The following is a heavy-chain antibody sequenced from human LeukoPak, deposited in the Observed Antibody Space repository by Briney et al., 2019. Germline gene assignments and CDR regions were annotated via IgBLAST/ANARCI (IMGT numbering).Heavy chain of an antibody. CDR2: ISSSSSYI. V-gene: IGHV3-21*04. J-gene: IGHJ4*02. D-gene: IGHD3-3*01. CDR3: AKGVSDFWSPLGY. Sequence: PGGSLRLSCAASGFTFSSYSMNWVRQAPGKGLEWVSSISSSSSYIYYAASVKGRFTISRDNSKNTLSLQMNSLRAEDTAMYYCAKGVSDFWSPLGYWGQGILVTVSS. CDR1: GFTFSSYS.